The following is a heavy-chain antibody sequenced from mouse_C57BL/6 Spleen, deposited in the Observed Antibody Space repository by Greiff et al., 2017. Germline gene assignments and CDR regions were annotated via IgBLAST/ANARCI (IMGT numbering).Heavy chain of an antibody. CDR3: ARPSTGTRGYFDY. CDR1: GFTFSSYG. V-gene: IGHV5-6*01. Sequence: EVMLVESGGDLVKPGGSLKLSCAASGFTFSSYGMSWVRQTPDKRLEWVATISSGGSYTYYPDSVKGRFTISRDNAKNTLYLQMSSLKSEDTAMYYCARPSTGTRGYFDYWGQGTTLTSSS. J-gene: IGHJ2*01. D-gene: IGHD4-1*02. CDR2: ISSGGSYT.